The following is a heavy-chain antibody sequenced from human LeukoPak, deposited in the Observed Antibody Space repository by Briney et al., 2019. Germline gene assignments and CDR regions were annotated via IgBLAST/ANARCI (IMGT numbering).Heavy chain of an antibody. CDR2: IYYSGST. J-gene: IGHJ5*02. Sequence: PSETLSLTCTGSIVSISYYYWSRLPQPPGKGLEGIGYIYYSGSTNYNPSLKSRVTISVDRSKNQFSLKLSSVTAADTAVYYCAGHDYYGSGSYRWGQGTLVTVSS. V-gene: IGHV4-59*12. CDR1: IVSISYYY. D-gene: IGHD3-10*01. CDR3: AGHDYYGSGSYR.